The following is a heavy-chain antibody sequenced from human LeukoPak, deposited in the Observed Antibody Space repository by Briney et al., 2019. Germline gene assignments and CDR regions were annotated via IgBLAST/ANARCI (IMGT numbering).Heavy chain of an antibody. J-gene: IGHJ4*02. Sequence: YGGTTEYSGSVKGRFTSSRDDDKRVAYMQIHSLKTEDTAVYYCTRVSGSYYDSSGYYYDYWGQGTLVTVSS. V-gene: IGHV3-49*02. D-gene: IGHD3-22*01. CDR2: YGGTT. CDR3: TRVSGSYYDSSGYYYDY.